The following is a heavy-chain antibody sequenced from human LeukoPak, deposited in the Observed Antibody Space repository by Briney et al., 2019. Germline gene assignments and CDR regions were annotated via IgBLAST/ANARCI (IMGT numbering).Heavy chain of an antibody. CDR1: GGSISSYY. Sequence: PLETLSLTCTVSGGSISSYYWSWIRQPPGKGLEWIGYIYTSGSTNYNPSLKSRVTISVDTSKNQFSLKLSSVTAADTAVYYCARSLEGGGYYYMDVWGKGTTVTVSS. CDR3: ARSLEGGGYYYMDV. CDR2: IYTSGST. D-gene: IGHD3-3*01. V-gene: IGHV4-4*09. J-gene: IGHJ6*03.